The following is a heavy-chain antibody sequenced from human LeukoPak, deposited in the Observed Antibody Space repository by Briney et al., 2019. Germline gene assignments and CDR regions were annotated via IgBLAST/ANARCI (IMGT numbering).Heavy chain of an antibody. CDR1: GSTFSSYA. V-gene: IGHV3-30-3*01. Sequence: GGSLRLSCAASGSTFSSYAMHWVRQAPGKGLEWVAVISYDGSNKYYADSVKGRFTISRDNSKNTLYLQMNSLRAEDTAVYYCARPLDSSGYLLSDSNFQHWGQGTLVTVSS. D-gene: IGHD3-22*01. CDR3: ARPLDSSGYLLSDSNFQH. J-gene: IGHJ1*01. CDR2: ISYDGSNK.